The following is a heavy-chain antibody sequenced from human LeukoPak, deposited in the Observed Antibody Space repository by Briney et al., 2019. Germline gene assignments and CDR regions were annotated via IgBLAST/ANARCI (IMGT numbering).Heavy chain of an antibody. Sequence: PGGSLRLSCAASGFTFNYYAMNWVRQAPGKGLEWVSSISSSSSYIYYADSVKGRFTISRDNAKNSLYLQMNSLRAEDTAVYYCARDDSSSWYVPFDYWGQGTLVTVSS. CDR1: GFTFNYYA. J-gene: IGHJ4*02. D-gene: IGHD6-13*01. CDR2: ISSSSSYI. CDR3: ARDDSSSWYVPFDY. V-gene: IGHV3-21*01.